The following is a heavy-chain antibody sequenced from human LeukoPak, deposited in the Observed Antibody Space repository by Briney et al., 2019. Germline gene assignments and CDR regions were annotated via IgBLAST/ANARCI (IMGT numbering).Heavy chain of an antibody. V-gene: IGHV1-69*02. CDR1: GGTFSSYT. J-gene: IGHJ3*02. CDR2: IIPILGIA. CDR3: ASNIVVVLDAFDI. D-gene: IGHD2-21*01. Sequence: SVKVSCKASGGTFSSYTISWVRQAPGQGLEWMGRIIPILGIANYAQKFQGRVTITADKSTSTAYMELSSLRSEDTAVYYCASNIVVVLDAFDIWGQGTMVSVSS.